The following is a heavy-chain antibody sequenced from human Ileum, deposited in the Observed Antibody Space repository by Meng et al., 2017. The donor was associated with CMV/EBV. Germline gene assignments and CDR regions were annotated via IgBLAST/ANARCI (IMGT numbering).Heavy chain of an antibody. CDR2: IRQDESEK. Sequence: GGSLRLSCAAPGFTFSNYWMSWVRQAPGKGLEWVANIRQDESEKYYVDSVKGRFTISRDNAKNSVYLQMNSLRPEDTAVYYCARDRDHIPQDGYYDMDVWGQGTTVTVSS. J-gene: IGHJ6*02. V-gene: IGHV3-7*01. CDR3: ARDRDHIPQDGYYDMDV. CDR1: GFTFSNYW. D-gene: IGHD2-21*01.